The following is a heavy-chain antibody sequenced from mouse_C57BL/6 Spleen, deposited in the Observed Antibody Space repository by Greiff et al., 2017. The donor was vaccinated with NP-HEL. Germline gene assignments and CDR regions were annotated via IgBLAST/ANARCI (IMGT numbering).Heavy chain of an antibody. CDR2: IYPGDGDT. CDR1: GYAFSSSW. V-gene: IGHV1-82*01. CDR3: AREGVYEYYFDY. D-gene: IGHD2-3*01. Sequence: QVQLKQSGPELVKPGASVKISCKASGYAFSSSWMNWVKQRPGKGLEWIGRIYPGDGDTNYNGKFKGKATLTADKSSSTAYMQLSSLTSEESAVYFCAREGVYEYYFDYWGQGTTLTVSS. J-gene: IGHJ2*01.